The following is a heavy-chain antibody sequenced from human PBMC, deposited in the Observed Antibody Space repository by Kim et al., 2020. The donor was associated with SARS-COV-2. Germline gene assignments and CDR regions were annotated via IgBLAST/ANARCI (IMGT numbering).Heavy chain of an antibody. V-gene: IGHV3-30*07. D-gene: IGHD3-16*01. Sequence: ADPVEGRFTISRDNSKNTMYLQMNSLRAGDTAVYYCARALELWGYYGMDVWGQGTTVTVSS. J-gene: IGHJ6*02. CDR3: ARALELWGYYGMDV.